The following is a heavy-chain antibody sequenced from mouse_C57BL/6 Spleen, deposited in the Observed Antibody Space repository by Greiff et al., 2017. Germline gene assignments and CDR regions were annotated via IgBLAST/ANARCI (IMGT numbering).Heavy chain of an antibody. Sequence: EVQLQQSGPELVKPGASVKISCKASGYSFTGYYMNWVKQSPEKSLEWIGEINPSTGGTTYNQKFKAKATLTVDKSSSTAYMQLKSLTSEDSAVYYCAGRAPDYGSSYGYFGGWGTGATVTVSS. CDR2: INPSTGGT. J-gene: IGHJ1*03. CDR3: AGRAPDYGSSYGYFGG. CDR1: GYSFTGYY. V-gene: IGHV1-42*01. D-gene: IGHD1-1*01.